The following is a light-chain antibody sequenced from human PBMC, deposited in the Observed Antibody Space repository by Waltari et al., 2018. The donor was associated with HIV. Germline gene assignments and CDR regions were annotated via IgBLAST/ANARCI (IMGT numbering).Light chain of an antibody. Sequence: DIQLTQSTSFLSASVGDRVPVTCRASQAVDSYLAWYQQKPGKAPRLLIYAASTLQSGVPSRFSGSGSGTEFTLTISSLQPEDFATYYCQQLNSYPFTFGPGTKVDIK. CDR1: QAVDSY. V-gene: IGKV1-9*01. CDR3: QQLNSYPFT. CDR2: AAS. J-gene: IGKJ3*01.